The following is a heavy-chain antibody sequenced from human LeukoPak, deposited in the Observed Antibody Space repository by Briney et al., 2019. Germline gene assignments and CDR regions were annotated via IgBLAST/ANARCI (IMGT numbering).Heavy chain of an antibody. V-gene: IGHV3-30-3*01. CDR3: ARERGQAAENWFDP. Sequence: GGSLRLSCAASGFTFSSYAMHWVRRAPGKGLEWVAVISYDGSNKYYADSVKGRFTISRDNSKTTLYLQMNSLRAEDTAVYYCARERGQAAENWFDPWGQGTLVTVSS. CDR2: ISYDGSNK. D-gene: IGHD6-25*01. CDR1: GFTFSSYA. J-gene: IGHJ5*02.